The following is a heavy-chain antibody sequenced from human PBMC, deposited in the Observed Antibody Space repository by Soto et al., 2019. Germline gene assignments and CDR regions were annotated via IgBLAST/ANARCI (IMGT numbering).Heavy chain of an antibody. CDR2: IYYSGST. V-gene: IGHV4-39*01. D-gene: IGHD6-6*01. CDR3: ARPVSRSSIAAPFDP. J-gene: IGHJ5*02. Sequence: SETLSLTCTVSGGSISSSSYYWGWIRQPPGKGLEWIGSIYYSGSTYYNPSLKSRVTISVDTSKNQFSLKLSSVTAADTAVYYCARPVSRSSIAAPFDPWGQGTLVTVSS. CDR1: GGSISSSSYY.